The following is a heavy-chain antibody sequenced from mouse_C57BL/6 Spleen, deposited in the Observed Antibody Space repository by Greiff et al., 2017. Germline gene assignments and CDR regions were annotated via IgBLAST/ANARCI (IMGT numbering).Heavy chain of an antibody. CDR3: ARHRGYGNYVGYFDV. J-gene: IGHJ1*03. Sequence: VQLQQSGGGLVQPGESLKLSCESNEYEFPSHDMSWVRKTPEKRLELVAAINSDGGSTYYPDTMERRFIISRDNTKKTLYLQMSSLRSEDTALYYCARHRGYGNYVGYFDVWGTGTTVTVSS. V-gene: IGHV5-2*01. CDR2: INSDGGST. CDR1: EYEFPSHD. D-gene: IGHD2-1*01.